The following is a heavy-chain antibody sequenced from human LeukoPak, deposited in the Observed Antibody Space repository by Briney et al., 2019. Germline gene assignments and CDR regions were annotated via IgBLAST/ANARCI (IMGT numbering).Heavy chain of an antibody. CDR2: ISGNGGST. D-gene: IGHD3-9*01. V-gene: IGHV3-23*01. J-gene: IGHJ4*02. CDR1: GFTFSSYA. CDR3: AREPTGHFDY. Sequence: GGSLRLSCAAPGFTFSSYAMSWVRQTPGKGLEWVSAISGNGGSTYYADSVKGRVTISRDNSKSTLYLQMSSLRAEDTAVYYCAREPTGHFDYWGQGTLVTVSS.